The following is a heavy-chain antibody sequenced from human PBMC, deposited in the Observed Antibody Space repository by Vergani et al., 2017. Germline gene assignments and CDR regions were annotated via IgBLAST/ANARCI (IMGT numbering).Heavy chain of an antibody. CDR3: ARVRGDNKQMLMYYFDY. D-gene: IGHD1-14*01. J-gene: IGHJ4*02. CDR1: GFTFDDYA. CDR2: ISWNSGSI. V-gene: IGHV3-9*01. Sequence: EVQLVESGGGLVQPGRSLRLSCAASGFTFDDYAMHWVRQAPGKGLEWVSGISWNSGSIGYADSVKGQFTISRDNAKNSLYLQMNSLRAEDTALYYCARVRGDNKQMLMYYFDYWGQGTLVTVSS.